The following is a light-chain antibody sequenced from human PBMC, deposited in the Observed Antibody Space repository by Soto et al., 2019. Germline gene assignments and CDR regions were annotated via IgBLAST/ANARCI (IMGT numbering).Light chain of an antibody. J-gene: IGKJ2*01. V-gene: IGKV3-20*01. Sequence: EILLTQSPGTLSLSPGERATLSCRASQSVRNNYVAWYQQKPGQAPRLLISGASGRATGIPDRFSGSGSAADFTLTISRLEPGDFAVYYCQQYGSSPYTFGQGTRLEI. CDR3: QQYGSSPYT. CDR2: GAS. CDR1: QSVRNNY.